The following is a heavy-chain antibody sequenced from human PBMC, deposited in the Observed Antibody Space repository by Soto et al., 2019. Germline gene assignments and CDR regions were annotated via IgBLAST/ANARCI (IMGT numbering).Heavy chain of an antibody. CDR3: ARLGFDYDFLSGYYNVHHYYGIDV. CDR1: GYNFYIYW. J-gene: IGHJ6*02. V-gene: IGHV5-51*01. CDR2: IYPGDSDT. D-gene: IGHD3-3*01. Sequence: GEALKISCKGSGYNFYIYWIASVRQMPGEGLEWMGIIYPGDSDTTYSPSFQGQVTISADKSINTVYLQWSSLKASDTATYYCARLGFDYDFLSGYYNVHHYYGIDVWGQGTTVTVSS.